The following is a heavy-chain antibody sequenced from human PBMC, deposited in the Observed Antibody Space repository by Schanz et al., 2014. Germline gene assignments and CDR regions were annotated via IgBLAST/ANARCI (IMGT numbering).Heavy chain of an antibody. CDR1: GFNSDDYA. CDR3: AKGSRSGSKVMDV. D-gene: IGHD3-10*01. J-gene: IGHJ6*03. V-gene: IGHV3-9*02. Sequence: EVQVVESGGGLVQPGGSLRLSCTASGFNSDDYAMHWVRQAPGKGLEWVSNIPWNGAAIGYAGSVRGRFTISRDSAKNSLYLQMNSLRPDDTALYYCAKGSRSGSKVMDVWGKGTKVTV. CDR2: IPWNGAAI.